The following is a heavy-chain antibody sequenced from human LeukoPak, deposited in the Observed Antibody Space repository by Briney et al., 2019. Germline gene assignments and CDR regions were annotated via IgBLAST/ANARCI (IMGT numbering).Heavy chain of an antibody. D-gene: IGHD3-22*01. CDR3: ARDERGSGYYSGFDY. CDR2: IYHSGST. Sequence: PSETLSLTCPVSGGSISRYYWSWIRQPPGKGLEWIGYIYHSGSTNYNPSLKSRVTIPVHTSKNQFSLKLSSVTAADTAVYYCARDERGSGYYSGFDYWGQGTLVSVSS. J-gene: IGHJ4*02. CDR1: GGSISRYY. V-gene: IGHV4-59*01.